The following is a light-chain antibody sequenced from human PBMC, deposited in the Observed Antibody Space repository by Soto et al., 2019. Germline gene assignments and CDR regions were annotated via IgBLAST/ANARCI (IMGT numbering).Light chain of an antibody. CDR2: EVS. Sequence: QSALTQPASVSGSPGQSITISCTGTSSDVGGYNYVSWYQQHPGKAPKLMIYEVSNRPSGVSNRFSGSKSGNTASLTISGLLAEDEAAYYCSSYTSSSTLYVFGTGTKLTVL. J-gene: IGLJ1*01. V-gene: IGLV2-14*01. CDR3: SSYTSSSTLYV. CDR1: SSDVGGYNY.